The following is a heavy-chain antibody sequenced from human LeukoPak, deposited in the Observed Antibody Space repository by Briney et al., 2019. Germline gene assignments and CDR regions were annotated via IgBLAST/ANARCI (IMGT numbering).Heavy chain of an antibody. J-gene: IGHJ4*02. V-gene: IGHV1-69*13. CDR2: IIPIFGTA. CDR3: ARINVPNCSGGSCYFDY. CDR1: GGTFSGYA. D-gene: IGHD2-15*01. Sequence: GASVKVSCKASGGTFSGYAISWVRQAPGQGLEWMGGIIPIFGTANYAQKFQGRVTITADESTSTAYMELSSLRSEDTAVYYCARINVPNCSGGSCYFDYWGQGALVTVSS.